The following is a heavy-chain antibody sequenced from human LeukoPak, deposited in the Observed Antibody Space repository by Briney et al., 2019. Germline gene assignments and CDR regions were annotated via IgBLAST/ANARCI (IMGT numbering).Heavy chain of an antibody. CDR1: GFTFSSYA. V-gene: IGHV3-23*01. CDR3: AKDIEYSSSPGGGAFDI. J-gene: IGHJ3*02. CDR2: ISGSGGST. Sequence: PGGSLRLSCAASGFTFSSYAMSWVRQAPGKGLEWVSAISGSGGSTYYADSVKGRFTISRDNSKNTLYLQMNSLRAEDTAVYYCAKDIEYSSSPGGGAFDIWGQGTMVTVSS. D-gene: IGHD6-6*01.